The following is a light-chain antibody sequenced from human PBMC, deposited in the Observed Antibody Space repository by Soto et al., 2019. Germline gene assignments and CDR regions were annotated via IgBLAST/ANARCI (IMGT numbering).Light chain of an antibody. J-gene: IGLJ2*01. CDR3: SSYTSSSIVV. CDR1: SSDVGGYNY. V-gene: IGLV2-14*01. Sequence: QSALTQPASVSGSPGQSITISCTGTSSDVGGYNYVSWYQQHQGKAPKLMIYDVSNRPSGVSNRFSGSKSGNTASLTISGLQAEDEADYYCSSYTSSSIVVFGGGTKVTVL. CDR2: DVS.